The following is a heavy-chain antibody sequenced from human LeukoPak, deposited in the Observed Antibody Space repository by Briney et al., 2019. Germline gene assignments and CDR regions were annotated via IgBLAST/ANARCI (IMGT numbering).Heavy chain of an antibody. CDR3: ARDPKGCGSGRGYFDY. J-gene: IGHJ4*02. D-gene: IGHD3-10*01. CDR1: GFTFSSYA. CDR2: ISYDGSNK. V-gene: IGHV3-30*04. Sequence: QPGRSLRLSCAASGFTFSSYAMHWVRQAPGKGLEWVAVISYDGSNKYYADSVKGRFTISRDNSKNTLYLQMNSLRAEDTAVYYCARDPKGCGSGRGYFDYWGQGTLVTVSS.